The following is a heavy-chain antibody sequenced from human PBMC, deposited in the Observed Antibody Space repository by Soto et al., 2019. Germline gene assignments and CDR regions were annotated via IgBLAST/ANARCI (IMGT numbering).Heavy chain of an antibody. D-gene: IGHD3-3*01. J-gene: IGHJ4*02. Sequence: GGSLRLSCAASGFTFSSYAMSWVRQAPGKGLEWVSAISGSGGSTYYAYSVKGRFTISRDNSKNTLYLQMNSLRAEDTAVYYCAKDRGIFGVVDYWGQGTLVTVSS. V-gene: IGHV3-23*01. CDR2: ISGSGGST. CDR3: AKDRGIFGVVDY. CDR1: GFTFSSYA.